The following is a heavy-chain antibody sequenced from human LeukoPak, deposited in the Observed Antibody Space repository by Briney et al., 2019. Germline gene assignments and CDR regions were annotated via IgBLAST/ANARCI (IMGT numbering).Heavy chain of an antibody. CDR3: ARGRLGAHQYYFAC. CDR1: GFPFSSYW. V-gene: IGHV4-31*02. Sequence: LRLSCVASGFPFSSYWMTWIRQHPGKGLEWIGYIYYSGSTYYNPSLKSRVTISVDTSKNQFSLKLSSVTAADTAVYYCARGRLGAHQYYFACWGQGTLVTVSS. D-gene: IGHD1-26*01. CDR2: IYYSGST. J-gene: IGHJ4*02.